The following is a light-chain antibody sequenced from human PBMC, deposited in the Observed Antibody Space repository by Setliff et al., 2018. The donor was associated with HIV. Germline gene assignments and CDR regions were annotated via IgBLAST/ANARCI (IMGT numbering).Light chain of an antibody. J-gene: IGLJ1*01. V-gene: IGLV1-40*01. CDR3: QSYDNSLSGLAV. CDR1: SSNIGAGFD. CDR2: ANG. Sequence: QSVLTQPPPVSGAPGQTVTISCTGTSSNIGAGFDVHWYQYLPGRAPKLLIYANGNRPAGVPARFSGSKSGSSASLAITGLQAEDEADYYCQSYDNSLSGLAVFGTGTKV.